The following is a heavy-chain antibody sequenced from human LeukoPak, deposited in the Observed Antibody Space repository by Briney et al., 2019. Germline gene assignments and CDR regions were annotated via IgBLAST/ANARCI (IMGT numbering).Heavy chain of an antibody. CDR2: INHSGST. D-gene: IGHD3-10*01. Sequence: SETLSLTCAVYGGSFSGYYWSWIRQPPGKGLEWIGEINHSGSTNYNPSLKSRVTISVDTSKNQFSLKLSSVTAADTAVYYCARGNYGSGPPLYYYYYGMDVWGQGTTVTVSS. CDR1: GGSFSGYY. V-gene: IGHV4-34*01. CDR3: ARGNYGSGPPLYYYYYGMDV. J-gene: IGHJ6*02.